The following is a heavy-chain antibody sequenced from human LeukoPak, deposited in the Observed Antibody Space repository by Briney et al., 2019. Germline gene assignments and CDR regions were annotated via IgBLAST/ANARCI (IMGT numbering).Heavy chain of an antibody. CDR1: GFTFSSSW. V-gene: IGHV3-7*03. Sequence: GGSLRLSCVGSGFTFSSSWMGWVRQAPGKGLEWVANIKQDETEKYYADSVKGRFTVSRDNAKNSMYLQMDSLRVEDTAMYYCARGHYYYDSSGYYYFDYWGQGTLVTVSS. J-gene: IGHJ4*02. CDR2: IKQDETEK. D-gene: IGHD3-22*01. CDR3: ARGHYYYDSSGYYYFDY.